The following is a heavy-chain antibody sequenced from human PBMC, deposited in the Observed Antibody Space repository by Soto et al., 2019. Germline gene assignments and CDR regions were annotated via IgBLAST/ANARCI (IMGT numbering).Heavy chain of an antibody. J-gene: IGHJ3*02. Sequence: TLSLTCTMCGVSFTDYYCSRILYPPGKGLEWIGEINHSGSTNYTPSLKSRVTISVDTSKNQFSLKLSSVTAAETAMYYCARGTTVRTHGAFDIWGKGTMVT. CDR2: INHSGST. CDR3: ARGTTVRTHGAFDI. D-gene: IGHD3-10*01. CDR1: GVSFTDYY. V-gene: IGHV4-34*01.